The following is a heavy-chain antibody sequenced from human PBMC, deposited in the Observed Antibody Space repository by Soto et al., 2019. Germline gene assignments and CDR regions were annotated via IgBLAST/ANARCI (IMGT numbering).Heavy chain of an antibody. D-gene: IGHD1-26*01. CDR2: IEGNGNEK. Sequence: GGSLRLSCAASEFTFSSYWMTWVRQAPGKGPEWVANIEGNGNEKNYVDSVKGRFTVSRDNAKRSLYLQMNSVRVEDTAVYYCVRGLYTGSPHFFYWGQGTLVTVSS. V-gene: IGHV3-7*05. J-gene: IGHJ4*02. CDR1: EFTFSSYW. CDR3: VRGLYTGSPHFFY.